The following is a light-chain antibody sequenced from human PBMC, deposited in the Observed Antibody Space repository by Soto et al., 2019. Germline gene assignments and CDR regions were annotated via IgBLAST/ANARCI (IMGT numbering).Light chain of an antibody. V-gene: IGLV1-40*01. CDR2: GNS. CDR3: RSSDGSPSVV. Sequence: QSVLTQPPSVSGAPGQRVTISCTGSSSNVGGGYVVPWYQQLPGTAPKLLIYGNSNRPSGVPDRFSGSKSGSSASLAITGGQDEEEADDYCRSSDGSPSVVFGAGTKLTVL. J-gene: IGLJ2*01. CDR1: SSNVGGGYV.